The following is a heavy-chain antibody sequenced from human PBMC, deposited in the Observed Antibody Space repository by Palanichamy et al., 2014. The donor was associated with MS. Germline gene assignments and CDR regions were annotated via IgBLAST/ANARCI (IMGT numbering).Heavy chain of an antibody. D-gene: IGHD2/OR15-2a*01. J-gene: IGHJ1*01. CDR2: IRAYSGNT. CDR1: GYTFTTYG. Sequence: QVQLVQSGAEVKNPGASVRVSCKAYGYTFTTYGINWARQAPGQGLEWMGWIRAYSGNTKYAQRFQGRVTMTTDTSTSTAYMELRSLRSDDTAVYYCARQTDTTDYPRDFQYWGRGTLVTVSS. V-gene: IGHV1-18*04. CDR3: ARQTDTTDYPRDFQY.